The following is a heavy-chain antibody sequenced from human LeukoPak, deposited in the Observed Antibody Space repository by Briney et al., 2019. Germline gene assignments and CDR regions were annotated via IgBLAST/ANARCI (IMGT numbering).Heavy chain of an antibody. J-gene: IGHJ4*02. CDR3: ARQRRYCSSTSCYAFDY. CDR1: GGSISSSSYY. D-gene: IGHD2-2*01. Sequence: SSETLSLTCTVSGGSISSSSYYWGWIRQPPGKGLEWIGSIYYSGGTYYNPSLKSRVTISVDTSKNQFSLKLSSVTAADTAVYYCARQRRYCSSTSCYAFDYWGQGTLVTVSS. V-gene: IGHV4-39*01. CDR2: IYYSGGT.